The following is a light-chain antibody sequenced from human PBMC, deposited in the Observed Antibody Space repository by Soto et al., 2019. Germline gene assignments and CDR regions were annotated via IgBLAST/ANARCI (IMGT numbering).Light chain of an antibody. CDR3: SSFTTSSTYA. J-gene: IGLJ1*01. V-gene: IGLV2-14*01. CDR2: EVS. Sequence: QSALTQPASVSGSPGQSITISCTGTSSDVGAYNYVSWYQQHPGKAPKLMIYEVSLRRSGVSSRFSGSKSGNTASLTICGLQAEDEADYYCSSFTTSSTYAFGSGTKVTVL. CDR1: SSDVGAYNY.